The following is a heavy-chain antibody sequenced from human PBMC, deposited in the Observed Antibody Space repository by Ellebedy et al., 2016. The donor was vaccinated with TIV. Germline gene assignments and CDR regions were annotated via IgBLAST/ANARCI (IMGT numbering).Heavy chain of an antibody. Sequence: GGSLRLSXAASGFIFSSYALTWVRQAPGKGLEWVSTIRGDYGATYYADSVKGRFTISRDISTNTLYLQINSLRVEDTAKYYCARGASLWVTDALAFWGRGTMVTVSS. CDR1: GFIFSSYA. V-gene: IGHV3-23*01. CDR3: ARGASLWVTDALAF. J-gene: IGHJ3*01. CDR2: IRGDYGAT. D-gene: IGHD3-16*01.